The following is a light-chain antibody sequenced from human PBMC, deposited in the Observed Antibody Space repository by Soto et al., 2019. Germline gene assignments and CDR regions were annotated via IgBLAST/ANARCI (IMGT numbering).Light chain of an antibody. J-gene: IGKJ1*01. Sequence: VVTHSPATLSVIPGETATPSCRASQSVSSDLAWYQQRPGQAPRLLIYGASTRATGIPARFRGSGSGTEFRLTISSLQSEDFATYYCQQYNTWHPKMAFGRGTKV. CDR2: GAS. V-gene: IGKV3-15*01. CDR1: QSVSSD. CDR3: QQYNTWHPKMA.